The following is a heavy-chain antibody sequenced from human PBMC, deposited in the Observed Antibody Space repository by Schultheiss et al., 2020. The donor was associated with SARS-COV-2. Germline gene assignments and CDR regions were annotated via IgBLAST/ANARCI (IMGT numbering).Heavy chain of an antibody. CDR3: ARDSYYYYGMDV. J-gene: IGHJ6*02. Sequence: SETLSLTCTVYGASISGYYWSWIRQPPGKGLEWIGEINHSGSTNYNPSLKSRVTISVDTSKNQFSLKLSSVTAADTAVYYCARDSYYYYGMDVWGQGTTVTVSS. CDR2: INHSGST. CDR1: GASISGYY. V-gene: IGHV4-34*01.